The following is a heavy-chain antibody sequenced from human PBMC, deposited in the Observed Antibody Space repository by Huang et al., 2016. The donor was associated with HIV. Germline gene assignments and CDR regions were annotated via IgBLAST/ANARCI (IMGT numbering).Heavy chain of an antibody. CDR2: GGDNDQKV. V-gene: IGHV3-48*01. CDR3: VRDTKYRSGFYNYYYMDV. Sequence: HLVESGGGSVRPGESLKLSCVAPGFDLRTHIFDCVRQAPGRGLEWISNGGDNDQKVSYANSVRGRFTNSRDNARQSIYLQMRNLRPSDTAKYYCVRDTKYRSGFYNYYYMDVWGNGTAVTVSS. D-gene: IGHD6-25*01. CDR1: GFDLRTHI. J-gene: IGHJ6*03.